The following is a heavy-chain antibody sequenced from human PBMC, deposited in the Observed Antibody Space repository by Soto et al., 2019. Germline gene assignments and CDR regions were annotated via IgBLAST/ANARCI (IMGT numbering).Heavy chain of an antibody. J-gene: IGHJ4*02. Sequence: GGSLRLSCAASGFTFSSYAMSWVRQAPGKGLEWVSVISGSGGSTYYADSVKGRFTISRDNSKNTLYLQMNSLRAEDTAVYYCAKDYEELLWFGELLTHDYWGQGTLVTVSS. D-gene: IGHD3-10*01. CDR3: AKDYEELLWFGELLTHDY. CDR2: ISGSGGST. V-gene: IGHV3-23*01. CDR1: GFTFSSYA.